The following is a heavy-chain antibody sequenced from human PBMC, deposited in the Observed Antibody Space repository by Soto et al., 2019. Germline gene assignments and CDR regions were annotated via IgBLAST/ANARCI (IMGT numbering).Heavy chain of an antibody. CDR2: IYDRGGT. CDR3: ARRYSSAFDI. V-gene: IGHV4-59*08. J-gene: IGHJ3*02. Sequence: SETLSLTCTVSGGSFSSYYWTWIRQPPGKGLEWVGYIYDRGGTNYNPSLTSRVTISVDTSKNQSSLKLSSVTAAHTAVYYCARRYSSAFDIWGQGTMVT. CDR1: GGSFSSYY. D-gene: IGHD6-13*01.